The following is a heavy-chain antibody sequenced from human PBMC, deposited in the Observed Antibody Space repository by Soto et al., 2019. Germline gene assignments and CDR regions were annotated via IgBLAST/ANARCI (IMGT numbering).Heavy chain of an antibody. Sequence: QLQLVESGGGVVQPGRSLRLSCAASGFTFSNYILHWVRQAPGKGLEWVAFISYDGSNKDYADSMKGRFTISRDNSKNSLYLQLSSLRPEATAVYYCAGGDTYYAMGVWGQGTTVTVSS. CDR1: GFTFSNYI. CDR3: AGGDTYYAMGV. J-gene: IGHJ6*02. V-gene: IGHV3-30-3*01. CDR2: ISYDGSNK. D-gene: IGHD5-18*01.